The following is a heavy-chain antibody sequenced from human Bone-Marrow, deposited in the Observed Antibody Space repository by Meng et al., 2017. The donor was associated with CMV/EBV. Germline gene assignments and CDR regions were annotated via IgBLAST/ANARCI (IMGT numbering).Heavy chain of an antibody. V-gene: IGHV1-18*01. CDR3: ARDLRPGTTIFGVRSVHYGMDV. Sequence: ASVKVSCKASGYTFTSYGISWVRQAPGQGLEWMGWISAYNGNTNYAQKLQGRVTMTRDTSISTAYMELSRLRSDDTAVYYCARDLRPGTTIFGVRSVHYGMDVWGQGTTVTVSS. CDR2: ISAYNGNT. J-gene: IGHJ6*02. D-gene: IGHD3-3*01. CDR1: GYTFTSYG.